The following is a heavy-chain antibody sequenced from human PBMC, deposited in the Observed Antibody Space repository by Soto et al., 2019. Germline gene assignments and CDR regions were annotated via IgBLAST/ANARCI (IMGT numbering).Heavy chain of an antibody. CDR1: GFSLGTSGVG. Sequence: QITLKESGPTLVKPTQTLTLTCTFSGFSLGTSGVGVAWIRQPPGKALEWLALIYWDDDKRYSPSLKSRLTITTDSSNNQVLLTMTNMDPVDTATYYCAHRRSIAAAGTGALDIWGQGTMVTVSS. CDR3: AHRRSIAAAGTGALDI. V-gene: IGHV2-5*02. CDR2: IYWDDDK. D-gene: IGHD6-13*01. J-gene: IGHJ3*02.